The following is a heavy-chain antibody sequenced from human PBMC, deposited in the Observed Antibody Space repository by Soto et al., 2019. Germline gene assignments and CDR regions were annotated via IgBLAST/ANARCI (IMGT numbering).Heavy chain of an antibody. V-gene: IGHV3-11*01. CDR3: AREAWYDSDILTGYHTYYFDY. Sequence: GGSLRLSCAASGFTFSDYYMSWIRQAPGKGLEWVSYISSSGSTIYYADSVKGRFTISRDNAKNSLYLQMNSLRAEDTAVYYCAREAWYDSDILTGYHTYYFDYWGQGALVTVS. CDR1: GFTFSDYY. CDR2: ISSSGSTI. J-gene: IGHJ4*02. D-gene: IGHD3-9*01.